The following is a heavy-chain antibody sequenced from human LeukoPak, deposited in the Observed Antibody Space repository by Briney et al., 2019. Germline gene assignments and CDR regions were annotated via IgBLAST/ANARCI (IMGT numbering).Heavy chain of an antibody. D-gene: IGHD7-27*01. V-gene: IGHV4-34*01. CDR1: GGTFRGYY. J-gene: IGHJ2*01. CDR3: ARGILGPYYFDL. CDR2: IHYTGAT. Sequence: SETLSLTCAVYGGTFRGYYWSWIRQPPGKGLEWIGEIHYTGATNYKPSLKSRVTISGDPSKNQVSLRVSSVTAADTAVYYCARGILGPYYFDLWGRGTLVTVSS.